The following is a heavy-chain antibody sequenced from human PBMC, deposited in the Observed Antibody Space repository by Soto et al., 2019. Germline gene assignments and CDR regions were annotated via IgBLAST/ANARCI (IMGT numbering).Heavy chain of an antibody. CDR3: ARIKDDSSGFRAFDI. Sequence: ASGPTLVNPTQTLTLTCTFSGFSLSTSGMCVSWIRQPPGKALEWLALIDWDDDKYYSTSLKTRLTISKDTSKNQVVLTMTNMDPVDTATYYCARIKDDSSGFRAFDIWGQGTMVTVSS. V-gene: IGHV2-70*01. CDR2: IDWDDDK. J-gene: IGHJ3*02. D-gene: IGHD3-22*01. CDR1: GFSLSTSGMC.